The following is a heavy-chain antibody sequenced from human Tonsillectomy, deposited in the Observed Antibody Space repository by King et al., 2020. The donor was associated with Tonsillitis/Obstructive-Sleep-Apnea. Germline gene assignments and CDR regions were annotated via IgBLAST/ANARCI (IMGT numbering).Heavy chain of an antibody. CDR3: ARGWYNWNDVSDNAFDI. Sequence: VQLVESGGGFIQPGGSLRFSCAASGFTVSSNYMSWLRQAPGKVLEWVSVIYSGGSTYYSDSVKGRFTISRDISKNTLYLQMNSLRAEDTAVYYCARGWYNWNDVSDNAFDIWGQGTMVTVSS. CDR1: GFTVSSNY. V-gene: IGHV3-53*01. J-gene: IGHJ3*02. D-gene: IGHD1-20*01. CDR2: IYSGGST.